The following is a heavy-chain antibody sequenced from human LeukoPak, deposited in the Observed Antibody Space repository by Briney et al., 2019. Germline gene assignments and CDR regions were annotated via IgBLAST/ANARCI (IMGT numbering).Heavy chain of an antibody. J-gene: IGHJ5*02. V-gene: IGHV4-59*11. Sequence: SETLSLTCPVSGGSLRRHYWSRLPQPPGKGLAWIGYIYYSGSTNYNPSLKSRVTISVDTSKNQFSLKRSSVTAADTAVYYWARGTGEQWLTWFDPWGQGTLVTVSS. CDR1: GGSLRRHY. CDR3: ARGTGEQWLTWFDP. D-gene: IGHD6-19*01. CDR2: IYYSGST.